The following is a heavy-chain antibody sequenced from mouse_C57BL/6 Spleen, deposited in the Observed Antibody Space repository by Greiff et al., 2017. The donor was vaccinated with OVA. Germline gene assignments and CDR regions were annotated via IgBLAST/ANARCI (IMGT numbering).Heavy chain of an antibody. CDR2: IDPSDSYT. J-gene: IGHJ2*01. V-gene: IGHV1-59*01. D-gene: IGHD2-3*01. CDR3: AKGGDGYPYYFDY. CDR1: GYTFTSYW. Sequence: QVQLQQPGAELVRPGTSVKLSCKASGYTFTSYWMHWVKQRPGQGLEWIGVIDPSDSYTIYNQKFKGKATLTVDTSSSTAYMQLSSLTSEDSAVYYCAKGGDGYPYYFDYWGQGTTLTVSS.